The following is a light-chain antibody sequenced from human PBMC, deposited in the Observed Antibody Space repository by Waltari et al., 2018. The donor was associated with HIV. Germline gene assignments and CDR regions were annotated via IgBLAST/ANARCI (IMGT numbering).Light chain of an antibody. V-gene: IGKV1-12*01. CDR2: GAS. Sequence: DIQLTQSPSAVSASVGDRVTISCRASQGISRWLAWYQHRPGKAPKFLIYGASTLQGGVPSRFSGSGSGTDFTLTISNLQPEDFATYYCQQANSFPLTFGGGTKVEIK. CDR3: QQANSFPLT. CDR1: QGISRW. J-gene: IGKJ4*01.